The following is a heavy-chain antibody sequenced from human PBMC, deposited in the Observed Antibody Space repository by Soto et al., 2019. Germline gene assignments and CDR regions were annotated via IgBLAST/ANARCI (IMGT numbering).Heavy chain of an antibody. D-gene: IGHD3-16*01. J-gene: IGHJ4*02. CDR3: ARGARNADYDY. CDR2: IHGTRSII. Sequence: EVQLVESGGGLVQPGGSLKLSCAVSGFTFSSHAMNWVRQAPGKGLEWVAYIHGTRSIIYYADSVKGRFTISRDNAKNSLYLQMDSLRDEDTALYYCARGARNADYDYWGQGTLVTVSS. V-gene: IGHV3-48*02. CDR1: GFTFSSHA.